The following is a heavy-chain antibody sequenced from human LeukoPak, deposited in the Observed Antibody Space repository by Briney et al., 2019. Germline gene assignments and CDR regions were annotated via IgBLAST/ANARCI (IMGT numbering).Heavy chain of an antibody. V-gene: IGHV4-38-2*02. J-gene: IGHJ4*02. CDR2: IFHTGST. D-gene: IGHD3-10*01. Sequence: SETLSLTCTVSGDSISSGNYWGWIRQPPGKGLEWIGSIFHTGSTYFNLSLKSRVTISVDTSKNQFSLRLSSVTAADTAVYYCARVTYYYGSGREDEFDHWGQGTLVTVSS. CDR3: ARVTYYYGSGREDEFDH. CDR1: GDSISSGNY.